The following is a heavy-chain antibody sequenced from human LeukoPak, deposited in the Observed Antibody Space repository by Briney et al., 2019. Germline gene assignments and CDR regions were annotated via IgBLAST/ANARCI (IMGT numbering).Heavy chain of an antibody. CDR1: GYTFTGYY. D-gene: IGHD4-17*01. CDR3: ARDRFPTVESARRYNWFDP. Sequence: ASVKVSCKASGYTFTGYYMHWVRQAPGQGLEWMGWINPNSGGTNYAQRFQGRVTMTRDTSISTAYMELSRLRSDDTAVYYCARDRFPTVESARRYNWFDPWGQGTLVTVSS. V-gene: IGHV1-2*02. CDR2: INPNSGGT. J-gene: IGHJ5*02.